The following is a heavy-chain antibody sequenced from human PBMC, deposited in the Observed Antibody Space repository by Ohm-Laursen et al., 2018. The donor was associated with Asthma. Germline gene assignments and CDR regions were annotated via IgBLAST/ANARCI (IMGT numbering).Heavy chain of an antibody. Sequence: GASVKVSCKASGYTFSHYYIDWVRQAPGQGLEWMGWISGYSGKTIYAQKFQDRVTMTTDTSTNTAYMELRSLRSDDTAVYYCGRVRDHDSVSGSTFDYWGQGTLVTVSS. CDR3: GRVRDHDSVSGSTFDY. CDR2: ISGYSGKT. CDR1: GYTFSHYY. V-gene: IGHV1-18*01. J-gene: IGHJ4*02. D-gene: IGHD3-10*01.